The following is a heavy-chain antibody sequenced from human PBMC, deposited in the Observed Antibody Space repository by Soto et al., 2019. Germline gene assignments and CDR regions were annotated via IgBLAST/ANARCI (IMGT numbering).Heavy chain of an antibody. D-gene: IGHD2-15*01. J-gene: IGHJ1*01. V-gene: IGHV4-31*03. CDR2: IYYSGST. Sequence: PSETLSLTCTVSGGSISSGGYYWSWIRQHPGKGLEWIGYIYYSGSTYYNPSLKSRVTISVDTSKNQFSLKLSSVTAADTAVYYCAGLVVAATRYFQQWGQGTLVTVSS. CDR3: AGLVVAATRYFQQ. CDR1: GGSISSGGYY.